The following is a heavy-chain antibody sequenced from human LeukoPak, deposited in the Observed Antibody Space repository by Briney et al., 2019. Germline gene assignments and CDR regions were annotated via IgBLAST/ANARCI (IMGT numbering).Heavy chain of an antibody. V-gene: IGHV1-69*13. CDR2: IIPIFGTA. CDR1: GYTFTSYG. Sequence: ASVKVSCKASGYTFTSYGISWVRQAPGQGLEWMGGIIPIFGTANYAQKFQGRVTITADESTSTAYMELSSLRSEDTAVYYCARWAVGAMYEIDYWGQGTLVTVSP. D-gene: IGHD1-26*01. J-gene: IGHJ4*02. CDR3: ARWAVGAMYEIDY.